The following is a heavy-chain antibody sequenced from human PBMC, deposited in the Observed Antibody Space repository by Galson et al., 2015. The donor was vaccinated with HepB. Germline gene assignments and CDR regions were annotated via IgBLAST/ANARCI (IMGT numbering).Heavy chain of an antibody. D-gene: IGHD6-19*01. J-gene: IGHJ4*02. CDR3: ARRQDSSGWYSTDY. V-gene: IGHV1-3*01. Sequence: QSGAEVKKPGASVKVSCKASGYTFTSYAMHWVRQAPGQRLEWMGWINAGNGNTKYSQKFQGRVTITRDTSASTAYMELSSLRSEDTAVYYCARRQDSSGWYSTDYWGQGTLVTVSS. CDR1: GYTFTSYA. CDR2: INAGNGNT.